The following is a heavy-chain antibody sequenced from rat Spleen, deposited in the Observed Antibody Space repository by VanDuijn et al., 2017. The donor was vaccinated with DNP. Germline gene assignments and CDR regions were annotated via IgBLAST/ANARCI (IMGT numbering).Heavy chain of an antibody. Sequence: EVQLVESGGGPVQPGRSLKLSCVTSGFIFSNYWMTWIRQAPGKGLEWVASISNIGDHTYYSDSVKGRFSLSRDNAKNTLYLQMDSLRSEDTATYYCARIGYTPDWFAYWGQGTLVTVSS. CDR2: ISNIGDHT. J-gene: IGHJ3*01. CDR1: GFIFSNYW. CDR3: ARIGYTPDWFAY. V-gene: IGHV5-31*01. D-gene: IGHD1-4*01.